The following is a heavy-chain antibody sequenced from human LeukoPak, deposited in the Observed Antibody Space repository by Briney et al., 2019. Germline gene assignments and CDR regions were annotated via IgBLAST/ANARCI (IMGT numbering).Heavy chain of an antibody. CDR1: GFTFSSYD. V-gene: IGHV3-13*01. D-gene: IGHD3-22*01. CDR3: ARATRQYYYDSSGYSEDYYMDV. CDR2: IGTAGDT. Sequence: GGSLRLSCAASGFTFSSYDMHWVRQATGKGLEWVSAIGTAGDTYYPGSVKGRFTISRENAKNSLYLQMNSLRAGDTAVYYCARATRQYYYDSSGYSEDYYMDVWGKGTTVTISS. J-gene: IGHJ6*03.